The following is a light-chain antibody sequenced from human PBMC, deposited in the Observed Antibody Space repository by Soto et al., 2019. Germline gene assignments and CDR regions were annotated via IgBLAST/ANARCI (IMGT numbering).Light chain of an antibody. V-gene: IGKV3-15*01. CDR2: GAS. Sequence: EIVLTQSPGTLSLSPGERATLSCRASQSVSSSYLVWHQQKPGQAPRLLIYGASTRATGVPARFSGGGSGTEFTLTISSLQSEDFAVYYCQQYNNWPWTFGQGTKVDIK. CDR3: QQYNNWPWT. CDR1: QSVSSSY. J-gene: IGKJ1*01.